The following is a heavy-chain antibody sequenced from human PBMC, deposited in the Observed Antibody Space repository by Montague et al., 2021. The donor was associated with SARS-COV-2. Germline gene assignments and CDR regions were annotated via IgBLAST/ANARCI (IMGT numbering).Heavy chain of an antibody. V-gene: IGHV4-34*01. Sequence: SETLSLTCAVYGGSFSGYYWSWIRQPPGKGLEWIGEINHSGSTNYNPSLKGRVTISVGTSKNQFSLKLSSVTAADTAVYYCAIPMVRGFSRAFDIWGQGTMVTVSS. CDR3: AIPMVRGFSRAFDI. D-gene: IGHD3-10*01. J-gene: IGHJ3*02. CDR1: GGSFSGYY. CDR2: INHSGST.